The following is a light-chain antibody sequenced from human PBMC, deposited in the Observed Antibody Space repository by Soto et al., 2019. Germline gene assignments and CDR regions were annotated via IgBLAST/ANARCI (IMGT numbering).Light chain of an antibody. CDR3: CSYGGSYSV. V-gene: IGLV2-11*01. Sequence: QSALTQPRSVSGSPGQSVTMSCTGSSSDVGGYDYVSWYQQHPGTAPKLMIYDVSKRPSGVPDRFSGSQSGNTAFLTISGLQAEDEADYYCCSYGGSYSVFGTGTK. CDR1: SSDVGGYDY. CDR2: DVS. J-gene: IGLJ1*01.